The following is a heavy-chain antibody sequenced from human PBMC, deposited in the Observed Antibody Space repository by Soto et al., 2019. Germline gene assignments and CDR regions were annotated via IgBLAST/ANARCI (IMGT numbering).Heavy chain of an antibody. CDR3: AKVGVRVAAAVYGMDV. J-gene: IGHJ6*02. Sequence: GGSLRLSCAASGFTFSSYGMHWVRQAPGKGLEWVAVISYDGSNKYYADSVKGRFTISRDNSKNTLYLQMNSLRAEDTAVYYRAKVGVRVAAAVYGMDVWGQGTTVTVSS. CDR2: ISYDGSNK. D-gene: IGHD6-13*01. CDR1: GFTFSSYG. V-gene: IGHV3-30*18.